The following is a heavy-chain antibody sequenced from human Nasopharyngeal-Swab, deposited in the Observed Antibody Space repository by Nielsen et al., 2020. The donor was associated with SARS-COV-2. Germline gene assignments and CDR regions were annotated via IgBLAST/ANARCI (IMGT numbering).Heavy chain of an antibody. CDR2: IIPILGIA. J-gene: IGHJ4*02. V-gene: IGHV1-69*04. CDR3: ATDYALGGATTVDY. Sequence: SVKVSCKASGGTFSSYAISWVRQAPGQGLEWMGRIIPILGIANYAQKFQGRVTMTEDTSTDTAYMELSSLRSEDTAVYYCATDYALGGATTVDYWGQGTLVTVSS. CDR1: GGTFSSYA. D-gene: IGHD1-26*01.